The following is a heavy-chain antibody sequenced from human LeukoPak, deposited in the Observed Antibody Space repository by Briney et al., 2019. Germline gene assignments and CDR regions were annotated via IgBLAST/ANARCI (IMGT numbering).Heavy chain of an antibody. CDR1: GGSVSSDNYY. D-gene: IGHD3-10*01. CDR2: ISYSGST. Sequence: PSEALSLTCTVSGGSVSSDNYYWTWIRQPPGKGLQWIGYISYSGSTNYNPSLKSRVTISLHTSKNQFSLKLRSVTAADTAVYYCARERRITMVRGANYGMDAWGQGTTVTVSS. V-gene: IGHV4-61*01. J-gene: IGHJ6*02. CDR3: ARERRITMVRGANYGMDA.